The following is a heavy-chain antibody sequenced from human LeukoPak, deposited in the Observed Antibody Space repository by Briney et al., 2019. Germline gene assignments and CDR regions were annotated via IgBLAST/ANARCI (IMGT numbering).Heavy chain of an antibody. Sequence: SETLSLTCTVSGGSISSGGYYWSWIRQHPGKGLAWIGYIYYSGSTYYNPSLKSRVTLSVDTSKNQFSLKLSSVTAADTAVYYCARAVEQLVVFDYWGQGTLVTVSS. CDR2: IYYSGST. J-gene: IGHJ4*02. V-gene: IGHV4-31*03. D-gene: IGHD6-6*01. CDR3: ARAVEQLVVFDY. CDR1: GGSISSGGYY.